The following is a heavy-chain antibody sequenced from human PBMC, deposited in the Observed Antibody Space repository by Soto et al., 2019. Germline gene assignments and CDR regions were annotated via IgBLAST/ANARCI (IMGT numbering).Heavy chain of an antibody. CDR3: ARGEGRTSHFFDL. CDR1: GFSFSYYV. Sequence: EVQLLESGGGLVQPGGSLRLSCAASGFSFSYYVMTWVRQAPGKGLEWVSTITTGGGNTDYGDSVKGRFTISRDNSKYTLSLQMNSLTAEDTAVYYCARGEGRTSHFFDLWARGTLVTVSS. J-gene: IGHJ2*01. CDR2: ITTGGGNT. D-gene: IGHD2-2*01. V-gene: IGHV3-23*01.